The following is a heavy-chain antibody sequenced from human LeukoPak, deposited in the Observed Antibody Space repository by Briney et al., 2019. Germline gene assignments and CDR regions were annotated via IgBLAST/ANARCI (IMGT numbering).Heavy chain of an antibody. CDR2: MNPNSGDT. V-gene: IGHV1-8*01. D-gene: IGHD5-24*01. Sequence: GASVKVSCKASGYTFTSYDINWVRRATGQGLEWMGWMNPNSGDTGYAQNFQGRVTMTRDTSINTAYMELSSLRSEDTAVYYCARTPRNGYIEGYWGQGTLVTVSS. CDR1: GYTFTSYD. J-gene: IGHJ4*02. CDR3: ARTPRNGYIEGY.